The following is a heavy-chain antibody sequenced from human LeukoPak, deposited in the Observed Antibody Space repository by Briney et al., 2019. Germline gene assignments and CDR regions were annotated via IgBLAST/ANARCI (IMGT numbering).Heavy chain of an antibody. CDR3: AKAALTETSREGVDY. V-gene: IGHV3-23*01. Sequence: GGSLRLSCAASGFTFSSYVMSWVRQAPGKGLEWVSSITGSGGGTYYADSVKGRFTISRDNSKNTLFLQLDSLRAEDTAVYYCAKAALTETSREGVDYWGQGTLVTVSS. CDR1: GFTFSSYV. J-gene: IGHJ4*02. D-gene: IGHD1-26*01. CDR2: ITGSGGGT.